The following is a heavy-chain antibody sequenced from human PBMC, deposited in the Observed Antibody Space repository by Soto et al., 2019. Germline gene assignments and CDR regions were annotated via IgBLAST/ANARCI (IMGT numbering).Heavy chain of an antibody. D-gene: IGHD2-15*01. CDR2: VSGNSGSS. V-gene: IGHV3-23*01. CDR1: GFTFNNYA. J-gene: IGHJ4*02. CDR3: AKVIVVIAAAGDYFDY. Sequence: HPGGSLRLSCAASGFTFNNYAMSWVRQAPGKGLEWVSVVSGNSGSSGYADSVKGRFTISRDNSKNTLYLQMNSLRDEDTAVYYCAKVIVVIAAAGDYFDYWGQGTLVTVSS.